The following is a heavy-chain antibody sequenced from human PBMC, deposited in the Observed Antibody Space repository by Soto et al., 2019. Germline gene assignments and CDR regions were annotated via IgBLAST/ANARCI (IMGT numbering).Heavy chain of an antibody. D-gene: IGHD6-19*01. J-gene: IGHJ4*02. CDR1: DGSISSSTYY. V-gene: IGHV4-39*01. CDR3: ARAPTSSGWTFDY. CDR2: IYYSGTT. Sequence: SETLSLTCTVSDGSISSSTYYWGWIRQPPGKGLEWIGSIYYSGTTYYNPSLKSRVTISIDTSKTQFSLQLNPVTAADTAVYFCARAPTSSGWTFDYWGQGILVTVSS.